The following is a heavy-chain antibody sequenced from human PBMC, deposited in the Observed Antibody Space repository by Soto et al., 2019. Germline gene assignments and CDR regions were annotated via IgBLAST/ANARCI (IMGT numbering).Heavy chain of an antibody. D-gene: IGHD2-15*01. CDR1: GFTFGDYA. CDR3: TMIPRNGRGAPFAS. Sequence: QVVESGGGLVKPGQSLRLSCAGSGFTFGDYAVAWFRQTPGKGLECIGFISSERYGGTADYAASVKGRFIISRDDYRGVAYIKMDSHRSGDTGVYHCTMIPRNGRGAPFASWGQGTLVTVAS. V-gene: IGHV3-49*05. CDR2: ISSERYGGTA. J-gene: IGHJ1*01.